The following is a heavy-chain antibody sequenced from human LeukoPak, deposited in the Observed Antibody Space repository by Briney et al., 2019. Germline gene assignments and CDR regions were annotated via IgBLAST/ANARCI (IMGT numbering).Heavy chain of an antibody. CDR3: ARAHNWNYYP. CDR2: IYYSGST. J-gene: IGHJ5*02. Sequence: SETLSLTCTVSGGSISSGGYYWSWIRQHPGKGLEWIGYIYYSGSTYYNPSLKSRVTISVDTSKNQFSLKLSSVTAADTAVYYCARAHNWNYYPWGQGTLVTVPS. V-gene: IGHV4-31*03. CDR1: GGSISSGGYY. D-gene: IGHD1-7*01.